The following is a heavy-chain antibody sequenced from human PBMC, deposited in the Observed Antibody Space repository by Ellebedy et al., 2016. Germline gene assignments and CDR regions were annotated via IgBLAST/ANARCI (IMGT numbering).Heavy chain of an antibody. CDR2: MNPNSGNT. D-gene: IGHD1-14*01. Sequence: ASVKVSCKALGYTFTNYDISWVRQATGQGLEWMGWMNPNSGNTGYAQKFQGRVTMTRNTSMSTGYMELSSLRSEDTAVYYCARGRSNRNWFDPWGQGTLVTVSS. V-gene: IGHV1-8*01. CDR3: ARGRSNRNWFDP. CDR1: GYTFTNYD. J-gene: IGHJ5*02.